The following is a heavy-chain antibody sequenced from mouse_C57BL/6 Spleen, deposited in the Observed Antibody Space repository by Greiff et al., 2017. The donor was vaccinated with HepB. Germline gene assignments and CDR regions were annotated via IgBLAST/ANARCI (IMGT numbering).Heavy chain of an antibody. J-gene: IGHJ3*01. CDR1: GFTFSSYG. CDR3: ARQYYGSSYWFAY. CDR2: ISSGGSYT. V-gene: IGHV5-6*01. D-gene: IGHD1-1*01. Sequence: EVKLQESGGDLVKPGGSLKLSCAASGFTFSSYGMSWVRQTPDKRLEWVATISSGGSYTYYPDSVKGRFTISRDNAKKTLYLQMSSLKSEDTAMYYCARQYYGSSYWFAYWGQGTLVTVSA.